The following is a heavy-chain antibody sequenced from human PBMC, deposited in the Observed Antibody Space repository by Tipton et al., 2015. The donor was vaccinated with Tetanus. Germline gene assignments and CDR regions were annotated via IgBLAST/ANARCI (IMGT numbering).Heavy chain of an antibody. V-gene: IGHV4-59*02. D-gene: IGHD3-22*01. J-gene: IGHJ5*02. CDR3: ARDRGFTTYNYFDP. CDR1: GDSVSGYY. CDR2: VYYTGDT. Sequence: GLVKPSETLSLTCTVSGDSVSGYYWSWIRQPPGKGLEWVGYVYYTGDTNYNPSLKSRVTMSIDTSKNQFSLNLRSVTAADTAVYYCARDRGFTTYNYFDPWGQGTLVTVSS.